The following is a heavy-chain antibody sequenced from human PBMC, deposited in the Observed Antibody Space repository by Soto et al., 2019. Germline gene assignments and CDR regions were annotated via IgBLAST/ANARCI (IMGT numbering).Heavy chain of an antibody. CDR1: GFSFSDYY. Sequence: GGSLRLSCAASGFSFSDYYMSWIRQAPGKGLEWISYVTSSGGSIYYAGSVKGRFTISRDNAKNSLYLQMNSLRVEDTAVYYCAREIDYSSGCFDYWGQGTLVTVSS. D-gene: IGHD6-19*01. CDR3: AREIDYSSGCFDY. V-gene: IGHV3-11*01. CDR2: VTSSGGSI. J-gene: IGHJ4*02.